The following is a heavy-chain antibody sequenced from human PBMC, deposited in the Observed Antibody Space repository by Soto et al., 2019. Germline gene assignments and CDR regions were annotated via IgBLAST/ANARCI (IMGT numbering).Heavy chain of an antibody. J-gene: IGHJ4*02. V-gene: IGHV3-74*01. D-gene: IGHD6-13*01. CDR1: GFTFSSYW. CDR3: AREIATTGEYYFDY. Sequence: GSLILSCAASGFTFSSYWMHWVRQAPGKGLVWVSRINRDGSSTNYADSARGRVTISRDNAKNTLYLQVNGLRAEDTAVYYCAREIATTGEYYFDYWGQGILVTVSS. CDR2: INRDGSST.